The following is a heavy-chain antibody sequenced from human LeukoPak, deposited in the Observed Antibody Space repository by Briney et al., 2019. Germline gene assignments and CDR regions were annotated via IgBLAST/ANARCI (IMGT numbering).Heavy chain of an antibody. D-gene: IGHD6-13*01. CDR3: ASSGRWYSSSWYEDY. Sequence: GGSLRLSCAASGFTFSSYSMNWVRQAPGKGLEWVSSISSSSSYIYYADSVKGRFTISRDNAQNSLYLQMNSLRAEDTAVYYCASSGRWYSSSWYEDYWGQGTLVTVSS. CDR1: GFTFSSYS. V-gene: IGHV3-21*01. CDR2: ISSSSSYI. J-gene: IGHJ4*02.